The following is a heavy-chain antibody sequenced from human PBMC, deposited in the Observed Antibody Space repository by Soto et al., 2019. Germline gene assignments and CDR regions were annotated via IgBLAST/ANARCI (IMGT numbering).Heavy chain of an antibody. CDR1: GGAFSSYT. CDR2: IIPILGLT. D-gene: IGHD3-10*01. CDR3: ATASQLLEY. V-gene: IGHV1-69*02. J-gene: IGHJ4*02. Sequence: QVQLVQSGAEVRKPGSSVKVSCKASGGAFSSYTINWVRQAPGQGLEWMGRIIPILGLTNYAQKFRGRVTITADTSSTTAYVELNNLRSEDTAIYYCATASQLLEYWGQGTHVTVSS.